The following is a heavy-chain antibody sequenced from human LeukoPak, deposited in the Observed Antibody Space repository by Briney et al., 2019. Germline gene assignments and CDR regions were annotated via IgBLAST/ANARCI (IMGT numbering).Heavy chain of an antibody. CDR2: IYHSGST. V-gene: IGHV4-30-2*01. Sequence: SETLSLTCAVSGGSISSGGYSWSWIRQPPGKGLEWIGYIYHSGSTYYNPSLKSRVTISVDTSKNQFSLKLSSVTAADTAVYYCARGPFSGYGHDAFDIWGQGTMVTVSS. D-gene: IGHD3-22*01. CDR3: ARGPFSGYGHDAFDI. J-gene: IGHJ3*02. CDR1: GGSISSGGYS.